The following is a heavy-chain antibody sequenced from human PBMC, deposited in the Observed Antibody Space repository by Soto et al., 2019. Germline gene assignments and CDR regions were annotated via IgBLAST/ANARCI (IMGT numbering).Heavy chain of an antibody. D-gene: IGHD4-17*01. CDR2: MFYRGSS. CDR1: GGSISSYY. CDR3: ARGTYGENSVWAY. Sequence: SETLTLTCTVSGGSISSYYCSWIRQVPGKNLDWIGYMFYRGSSYYNPSLKSRVSISLDPSKNQLSLNLNSVTAADTAVYYCARGTYGENSVWAYWGQGVLVTVSS. V-gene: IGHV4-59*06. J-gene: IGHJ4*02.